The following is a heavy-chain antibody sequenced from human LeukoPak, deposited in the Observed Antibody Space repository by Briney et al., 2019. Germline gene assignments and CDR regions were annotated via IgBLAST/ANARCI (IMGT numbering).Heavy chain of an antibody. CDR3: AREGVVPAAMSFYYYYYMDV. V-gene: IGHV4-4*01. CDR2: IYHSGST. D-gene: IGHD2-2*01. J-gene: IGHJ6*03. Sequence: PSETLSLTCAVSGGSISSSNWWSWVCQPPGKGLGWIGEIYHSGSTNYNPSLKSRVTISVDTSKNQFSLNLSSVTAADTAVYCCAREGVVPAAMSFYYYYYMDVWGKGTAVTISS. CDR1: GGSISSSNW.